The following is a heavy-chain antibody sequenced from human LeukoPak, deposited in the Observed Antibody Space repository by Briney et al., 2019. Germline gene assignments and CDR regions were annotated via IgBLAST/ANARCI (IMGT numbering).Heavy chain of an antibody. Sequence: GGTLRLSCAASGFTFSNYRMHWVRQAPGKGLVWVSRINSDGINTSYADSVKGRFTISSDNAKNTLNVPVNSLRAEDTAVYHCARDLGQYDDTSDNWFDPWGQGTLVTVSS. CDR1: GFTFSNYR. J-gene: IGHJ5*02. D-gene: IGHD3-22*01. CDR3: ARDLGQYDDTSDNWFDP. CDR2: INSDGINT. V-gene: IGHV3-74*01.